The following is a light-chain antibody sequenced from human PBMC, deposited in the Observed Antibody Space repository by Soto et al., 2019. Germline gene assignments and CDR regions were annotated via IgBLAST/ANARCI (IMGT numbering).Light chain of an antibody. CDR3: QQYDSSPRT. CDR1: QSISSSY. V-gene: IGKV3-20*01. CDR2: GAS. J-gene: IGKJ1*01. Sequence: LSQSLGALSLSTGERATLSCRASQSISSSYLAWYQQKPGQAPRLLIYGASSRATGIPDRFSGSGSGTDFTLTINRLEPEDFAVYYCQQYDSSPRTFGQVSKVDIK.